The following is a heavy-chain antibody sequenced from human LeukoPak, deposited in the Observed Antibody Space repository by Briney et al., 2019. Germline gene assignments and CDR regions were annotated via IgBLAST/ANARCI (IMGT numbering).Heavy chain of an antibody. Sequence: GESLQISCKGSGYNFATSWIGWVRQLPGKGLEWMGIVYPGDSDTKYTPSFQGQVTISVDKSITTAYLQWSSLKASDTATYYCARRANSGWLLASYFDCWGQGTLVTVSS. V-gene: IGHV5-51*01. CDR2: VYPGDSDT. J-gene: IGHJ4*02. CDR3: ARRANSGWLLASYFDC. D-gene: IGHD6-19*01. CDR1: GYNFATSW.